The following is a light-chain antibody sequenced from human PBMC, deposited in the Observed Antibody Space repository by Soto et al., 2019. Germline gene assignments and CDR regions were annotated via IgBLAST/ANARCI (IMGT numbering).Light chain of an antibody. J-gene: IGKJ5*01. CDR1: QSVSSY. CDR2: DAS. Sequence: EIVLKQSPATLPLHQRERATLSCRASQSVSSYLAWYQQKPGQAPRLLIYDASNRATGIPARFSGSGSGTDFTLTISSLEPEDFAIYYCQQLSTLPPITFGEGARLEV. V-gene: IGKV3-11*01. CDR3: QQLSTLPPIT.